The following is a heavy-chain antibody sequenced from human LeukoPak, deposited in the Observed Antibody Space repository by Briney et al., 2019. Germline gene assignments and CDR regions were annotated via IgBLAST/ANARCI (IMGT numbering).Heavy chain of an antibody. D-gene: IGHD1-1*01. J-gene: IGHJ3*02. CDR2: ISYDGSNK. V-gene: IGHV3-30-3*01. Sequence: GGSLRLSCAASGFTFSSYAMHWVRQAPGKGLEWVAVISYDGSNKYYADSVKGRFTISRDNSKNTLYLQMNSLRAEDTAVYYCAREYNWNDFVAALDIWGQGTMVTVSS. CDR1: GFTFSSYA. CDR3: AREYNWNDFVAALDI.